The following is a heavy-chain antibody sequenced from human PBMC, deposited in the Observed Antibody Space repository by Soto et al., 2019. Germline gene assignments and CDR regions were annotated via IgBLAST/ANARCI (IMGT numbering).Heavy chain of an antibody. CDR3: ALAYGGTSWPNDAFDV. V-gene: IGHV2-5*02. Sequence: ITLKESGPTLVKPTQSLTLTCTFSGFSLSADGVAVGWIRQPPGKALEWLALIYWDDDTRYRPSLKSRLTITKYTPKNRVVLTMINLDPVDTATYYCALAYGGTSWPNDAFDVWGQGTVVTVSS. D-gene: IGHD2-2*01. CDR1: GFSLSADGVA. CDR2: IYWDDDT. J-gene: IGHJ3*01.